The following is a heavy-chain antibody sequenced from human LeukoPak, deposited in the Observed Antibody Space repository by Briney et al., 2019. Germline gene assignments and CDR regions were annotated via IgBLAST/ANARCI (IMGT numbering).Heavy chain of an antibody. J-gene: IGHJ4*02. Sequence: ASVKVSCKASGYTFTSYYMHWVRQAPGQGLEWMGILNPSGGSTSYAQKFQGRVTMTRDTSTSTVYMELSSLRSEDTAVYYCARENIVVVPAAPTFGYWGQGTLVTVSS. V-gene: IGHV1-46*01. CDR3: ARENIVVVPAAPTFGY. CDR2: LNPSGGST. CDR1: GYTFTSYY. D-gene: IGHD2-2*01.